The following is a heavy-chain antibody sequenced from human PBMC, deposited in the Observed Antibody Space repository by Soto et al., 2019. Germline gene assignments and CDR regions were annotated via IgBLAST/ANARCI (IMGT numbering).Heavy chain of an antibody. D-gene: IGHD3-22*01. CDR2: ISNDGSNK. V-gene: IGHV3-30*18. CDR1: GFTFSSYG. CDR3: AKEWVNDSSGWTFDY. J-gene: IGHJ4*02. Sequence: QVQLVESGGGVVQPGRSLRLSCAASGFTFSSYGMHWVRQAPGKGLEWVAVISNDGSNKYYADTVKGRFTISRDNSKNTLELQMNSLRAEDTAVYYCAKEWVNDSSGWTFDYWGQGTLVTVSS.